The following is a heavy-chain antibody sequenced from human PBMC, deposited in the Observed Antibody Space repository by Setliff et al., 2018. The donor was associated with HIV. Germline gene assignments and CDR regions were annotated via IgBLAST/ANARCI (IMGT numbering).Heavy chain of an antibody. V-gene: IGHV7-4-1*02. CDR1: GYTFINYA. D-gene: IGHD3-10*01. Sequence: ASVKVSCKASGYTFINYAINWVRQAPGQGLEWMGWVNTHTGSPTYAQGFTGRFVFSLDTPVSTAYLQISSLKAEDTAVYYCARTEEAMVRGVRSYYYYGMDVWGQGTTVTVSS. CDR3: ARTEEAMVRGVRSYYYYGMDV. J-gene: IGHJ6*02. CDR2: VNTHTGSP.